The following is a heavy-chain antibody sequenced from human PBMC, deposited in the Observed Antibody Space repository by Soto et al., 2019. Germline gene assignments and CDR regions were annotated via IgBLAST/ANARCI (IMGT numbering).Heavy chain of an antibody. V-gene: IGHV3-48*03. J-gene: IGHJ4*02. CDR2: ISSSASTI. CDR1: GFTFSSYE. CDR3: ASNYYDSSGYYQPFDY. D-gene: IGHD3-22*01. Sequence: PGGTLRLSCAASGFTFSSYEMNWVRQAPGTGLEWVSYISSSASTIYYAAPVKRRFTISRDNAKNALYLQMNSLRAEDTAVYYCASNYYDSSGYYQPFDYWGQGTLVTVSS.